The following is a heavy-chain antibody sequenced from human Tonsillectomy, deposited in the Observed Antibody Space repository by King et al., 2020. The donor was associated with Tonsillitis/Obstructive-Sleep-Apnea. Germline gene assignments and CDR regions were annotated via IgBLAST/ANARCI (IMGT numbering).Heavy chain of an antibody. D-gene: IGHD5-18*01. CDR2: IWFDGSIK. V-gene: IGHV3-33*01. CDR1: GFTFSTYG. CDR3: AGFLDRAMTFDY. J-gene: IGHJ4*02. Sequence: VQLVESGGGVVQPGRSLRLSCAASGFTFSTYGMHWVRQAPGKGLEWVAVIWFDGSIKYYADSVKGRFTISRDNSKNTLYLQMNSLRAEDTAVYYCAGFLDRAMTFDYWGQGTLVTVSS.